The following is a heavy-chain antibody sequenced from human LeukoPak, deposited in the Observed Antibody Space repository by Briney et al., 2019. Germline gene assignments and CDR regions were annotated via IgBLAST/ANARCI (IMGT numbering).Heavy chain of an antibody. CDR2: IYPXXSDT. CDR1: GYRFTNHW. CDR3: ARQGXYFSDRSAFYH. J-gene: IGHJ4*02. V-gene: IGHV5-51*01. Sequence: GESLKISXKASGYRFTNHWXXXXXQMPGKGXXXXXXIYPXXSDTRYSPSFQGQITISADKSVATAYLQWSSLKASDTAIYYCARQGXYFSDRSAFYHWGQGTLITVSS. D-gene: IGHD1-26*01.